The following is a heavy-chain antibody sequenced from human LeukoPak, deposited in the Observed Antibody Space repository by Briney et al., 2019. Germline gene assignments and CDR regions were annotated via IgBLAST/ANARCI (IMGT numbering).Heavy chain of an antibody. CDR1: GFTFSHYE. J-gene: IGHJ4*02. Sequence: PGRSLRLTCVASGFTFSHYEMPWVRQAPGKGLECVALISSDGSKKYYVDSVKGRFTISRDNSKSTLFLQMNSLRVEDTAVYYCAKLTDGDFWSGYIDYWGQGTLVTVSS. CDR2: ISSDGSKK. V-gene: IGHV3-30*18. CDR3: AKLTDGDFWSGYIDY. D-gene: IGHD3-3*01.